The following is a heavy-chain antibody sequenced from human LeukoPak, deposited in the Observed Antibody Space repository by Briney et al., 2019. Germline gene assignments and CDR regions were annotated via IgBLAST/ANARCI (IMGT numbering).Heavy chain of an antibody. Sequence: SETLSLTCSVSGDSVSSYYWSWIRQPPGKGLEWIGYISSGNTNYNPSLKSRVTISVDTSKNQFSLSLNSVTAADTAVYYCARGSNWLDPWGQGTLVTVSS. CDR1: GDSVSSYY. CDR3: ARGSNWLDP. CDR2: ISSGNT. V-gene: IGHV4-59*02. D-gene: IGHD6-6*01. J-gene: IGHJ5*02.